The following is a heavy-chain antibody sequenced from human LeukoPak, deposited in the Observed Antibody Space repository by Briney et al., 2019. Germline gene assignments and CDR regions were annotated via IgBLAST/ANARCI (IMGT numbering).Heavy chain of an antibody. V-gene: IGHV1-46*01. D-gene: IGHD3-10*01. Sequence: ASVKVSCKASGYTFTSYYMHWVRQAPGQGLEWMGIINPSGGSTSYAQKFQGRVTMTRDTSTSTVYMELSSLRSEDTAVYYCARDLGSRYYGSGSGYYFDYWGQGTLVTVSS. J-gene: IGHJ4*02. CDR3: ARDLGSRYYGSGSGYYFDY. CDR1: GYTFTSYY. CDR2: INPSGGST.